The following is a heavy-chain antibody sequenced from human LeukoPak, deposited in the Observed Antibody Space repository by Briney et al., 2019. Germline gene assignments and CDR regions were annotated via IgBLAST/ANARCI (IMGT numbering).Heavy chain of an antibody. Sequence: GESLKISCKGSGYNFTSYWIGWVRPMPGKGLELMGIIYPGDSDTRYSPSFQGQVTISADKSISTAYLQWSSLKASDTAMYYCARHRSPYYYDSSGYYYHYWGQGTLVTVSS. CDR3: ARHRSPYYYDSSGYYYHY. CDR2: IYPGDSDT. D-gene: IGHD3-22*01. V-gene: IGHV5-51*01. J-gene: IGHJ4*02. CDR1: GYNFTSYW.